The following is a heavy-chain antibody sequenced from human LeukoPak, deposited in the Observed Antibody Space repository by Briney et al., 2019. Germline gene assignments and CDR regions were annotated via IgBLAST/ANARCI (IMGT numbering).Heavy chain of an antibody. CDR3: ARDMAKIASYDILTGPLDY. V-gene: IGHV3-11*01. Sequence: PGGSLRLSCAASGFTFSDYYMSWIRQAPGKGLEWASYISSSGSTIYYADSVKGRFTISRDNAKNSLYLQMNSLRAEDTAVYYCARDMAKIASYDILTGPLDYWGQGTLVTVSS. CDR1: GFTFSDYY. D-gene: IGHD3-9*01. J-gene: IGHJ4*02. CDR2: ISSSGSTI.